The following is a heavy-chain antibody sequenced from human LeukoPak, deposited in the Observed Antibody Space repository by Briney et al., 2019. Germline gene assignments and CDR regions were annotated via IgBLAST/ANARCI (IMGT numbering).Heavy chain of an antibody. CDR2: INHSGST. J-gene: IGHJ4*02. D-gene: IGHD3-10*01. V-gene: IGHV4-34*01. Sequence: PSEPLSLTCAVYGGSFSGYYWSWIRKPPEKGLEWIGEINHSGSTNYNPSLKSRVTISVDTSKNQFSLKLSTVTAADTAVYYCAPLWFGELYGFDCWGQGTLVTVSS. CDR3: APLWFGELYGFDC. CDR1: GGSFSGYY.